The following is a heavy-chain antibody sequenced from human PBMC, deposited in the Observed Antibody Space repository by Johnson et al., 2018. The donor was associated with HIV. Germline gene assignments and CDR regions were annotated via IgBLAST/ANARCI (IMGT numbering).Heavy chain of an antibody. J-gene: IGHJ3*02. CDR2: IGTAGDT. V-gene: IGHV3-13*01. CDR3: ARGPPLQWELRGNAFDI. Sequence: VQLVESGGGLVQPGGSLRLSCAASGFTFSSYDMHWVRHATGKGLEWVSAIGTAGDTYYPGSVKGRFTLSRENAKNSLYLQMTSLRAGDTAVYYCARGPPLQWELRGNAFDIWGQGTMVTVSS. D-gene: IGHD1-26*01. CDR1: GFTFSSYD.